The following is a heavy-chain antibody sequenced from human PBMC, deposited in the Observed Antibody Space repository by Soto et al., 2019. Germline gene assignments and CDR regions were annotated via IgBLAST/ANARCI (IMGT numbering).Heavy chain of an antibody. Sequence: QVQLQESGPGLVKPSETLSPTCTVSGGSISSYYWSWIRQPPEKGLEWIGYISYSGSTNYNPSLKSRVTISPHTSKNQFSLRLSSVTAADTAVYYCAQHDAWGAPFDSWGQGTLVTVSS. V-gene: IGHV4-59*08. CDR2: ISYSGST. D-gene: IGHD1-26*01. CDR3: AQHDAWGAPFDS. CDR1: GGSISSYY. J-gene: IGHJ4*02.